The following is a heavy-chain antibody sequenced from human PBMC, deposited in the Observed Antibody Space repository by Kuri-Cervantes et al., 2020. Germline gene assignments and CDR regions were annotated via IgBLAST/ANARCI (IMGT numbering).Heavy chain of an antibody. CDR3: ATSGGGQ. D-gene: IGHD3-3*01. V-gene: IGHV3-21*01. CDR1: GFTFSSYS. J-gene: IGHJ1*01. Sequence: LTCAASGFTFSSYSMNWVRQAPGKGLEWVSSISSSSSYIYYADSVKGRLTISRDNVKRSLFLQMNSLRAEDTAVYYCATSGGGQWGQGTLVTVSS. CDR2: ISSSSSYI.